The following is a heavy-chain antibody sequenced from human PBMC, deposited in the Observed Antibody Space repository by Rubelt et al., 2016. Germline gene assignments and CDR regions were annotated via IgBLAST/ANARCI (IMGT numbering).Heavy chain of an antibody. CDR3: ARDLAGIEYSSSPSDY. J-gene: IGHJ4*02. Sequence: QVQFVQSGAEVKKPGASVKVSCKASGYTFTNYPFHWVRQAPGQGLEWMGRIIPILGIANYAQKFQGRVTITADKSTSTAYMELSSLRSEDTAVWYCARDLAGIEYSSSPSDYWGQGTLVTVSS. CDR2: IIPILGIA. D-gene: IGHD6-6*01. V-gene: IGHV1-69*04. CDR1: GYTFTNYP.